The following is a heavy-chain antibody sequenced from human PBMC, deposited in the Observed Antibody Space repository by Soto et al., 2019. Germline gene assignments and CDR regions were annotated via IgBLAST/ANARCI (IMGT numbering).Heavy chain of an antibody. V-gene: IGHV4-39*01. D-gene: IGHD3-10*01. CDR2: IYYSGST. Sequence: SETLSLTCTVSGGSISSSSYYWGWIRQPPGKGLEWIGSIYYSGSTYYNPSLKSRVTISVDTSKNQFSLKLSSVTAADTAVYYCASLLWFGELPQVGHDYWGQGTLVTVSS. J-gene: IGHJ4*02. CDR3: ASLLWFGELPQVGHDY. CDR1: GGSISSSSYY.